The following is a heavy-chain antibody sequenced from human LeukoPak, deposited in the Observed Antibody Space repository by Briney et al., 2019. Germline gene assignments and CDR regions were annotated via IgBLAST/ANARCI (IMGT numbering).Heavy chain of an antibody. J-gene: IGHJ4*02. CDR1: GFTFSSYG. CDR2: ISGSGGST. CDR3: AEGLTMIVVAQYGDY. V-gene: IGHV3-23*01. D-gene: IGHD3-22*01. Sequence: PGGSLRLSCAASGFTFSSYGMSWVRQAPGKGLEWVSAISGSGGSTYYADSVKGRFTISRDNSKNTLYLQMNSLRAEDTALYYCAEGLTMIVVAQYGDYWGQGTLVTVSS.